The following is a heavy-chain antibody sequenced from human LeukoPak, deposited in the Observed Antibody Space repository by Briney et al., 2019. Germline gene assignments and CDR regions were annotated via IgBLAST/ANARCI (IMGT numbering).Heavy chain of an antibody. CDR2: IYTDGST. D-gene: IGHD3-10*01. Sequence: GGSLRLSCAASGLTLSRYAMSRVRQAPGEGLEWVSVIYTDGSTYYATSVEGRFIISRDTSKNTLYLQMNSLRAEDTAVYYCAREGSLLYYYNIDVWGKGTTVTVSS. CDR1: GLTLSRYA. CDR3: AREGSLLYYYNIDV. V-gene: IGHV3-53*01. J-gene: IGHJ6*03.